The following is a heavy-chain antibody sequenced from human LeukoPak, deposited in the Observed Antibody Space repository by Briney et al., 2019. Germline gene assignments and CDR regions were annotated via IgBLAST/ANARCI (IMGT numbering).Heavy chain of an antibody. CDR1: GFTFSTYW. CDR2: INSDGSST. J-gene: IGHJ3*02. Sequence: PGGSLRLTCAASGFTFSTYWMHWVRQAPGKGLIWVSRINSDGSSTNYADSVKGRFTISRDNAKNTLYLQMNSLRAEDTAVYYCARANPYGDFLPLAFDIWGQGTMVTVSS. CDR3: ARANPYGDFLPLAFDI. V-gene: IGHV3-74*01. D-gene: IGHD4-17*01.